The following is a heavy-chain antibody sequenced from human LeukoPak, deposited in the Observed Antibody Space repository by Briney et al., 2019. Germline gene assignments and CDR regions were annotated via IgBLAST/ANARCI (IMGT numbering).Heavy chain of an antibody. CDR1: GGSISSGGYY. Sequence: SETLSLTCTVSGGSISSGGYYWSWIRQHPGKGLEWIGYIYYSGSTYYNPSLKSRVTISVDTSKNQFSLKLSSVTAADTAVYYCARGRKLPGAFDIWGQGTMVTVSS. J-gene: IGHJ3*02. CDR2: IYYSGST. V-gene: IGHV4-31*03. CDR3: ARGRKLPGAFDI. D-gene: IGHD1-7*01.